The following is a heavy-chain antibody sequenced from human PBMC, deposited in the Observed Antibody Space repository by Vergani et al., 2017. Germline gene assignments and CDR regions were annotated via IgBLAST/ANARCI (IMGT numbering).Heavy chain of an antibody. J-gene: IGHJ4*02. CDR3: AREGSTSCEFDY. CDR2: ISWDGGST. Sequence: EVQLVESGGGVVQPGGSLRLSCAASGFTFDDYAMHWVRQAPGKGLEWVSLISWDGGSTYYADSVKGRFTISRDNSKNSLYLQMNSLRAEDTAVYYCAREGSTSCEFDYWGQGTLVTVSS. V-gene: IGHV3-43D*03. CDR1: GFTFDDYA. D-gene: IGHD2-2*01.